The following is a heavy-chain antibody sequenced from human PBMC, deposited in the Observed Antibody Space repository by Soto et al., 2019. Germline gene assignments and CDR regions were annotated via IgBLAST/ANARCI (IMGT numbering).Heavy chain of an antibody. CDR1: GFTFSTYS. D-gene: IGHD3-22*01. V-gene: IGHV3-21*01. CDR2: ISSSSSYI. CDR3: ARYDSSGYYWPYYYYGMDV. Sequence: PGGSLRLSCAASGFTFSTYSMNWVRQAPGKGLDWVSSISSSSSYISYADSVKGRFTISRDNAKDSLYLQMNSLRAEDTAVYYCARYDSSGYYWPYYYYGMDVWGQGTTVTVSS. J-gene: IGHJ6*02.